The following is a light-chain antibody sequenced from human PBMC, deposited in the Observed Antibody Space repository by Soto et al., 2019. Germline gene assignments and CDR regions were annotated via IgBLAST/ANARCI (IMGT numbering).Light chain of an antibody. V-gene: IGLV2-14*03. J-gene: IGLJ3*02. CDR1: SSDVGGYNY. CDR2: YVK. CDR3: SSYTSSSTLVV. Sequence: QSALTQPASVSGSPGQSITISCTGTSSDVGGYNYVSWYQQHPGKAPKLMIYYVKNRPSGVSNRFSGSKSGNTAPLTISGLPAEDEADYYCSSYTSSSTLVVFGGGTKVTVL.